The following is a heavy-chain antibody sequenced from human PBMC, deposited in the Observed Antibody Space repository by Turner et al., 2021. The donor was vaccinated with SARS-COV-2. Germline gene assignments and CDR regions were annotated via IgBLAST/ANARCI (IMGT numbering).Heavy chain of an antibody. D-gene: IGHD4-17*01. CDR2: ISSSSRTI. V-gene: IGHV3-48*01. CDR1: GFTFSIYS. J-gene: IGHJ5*02. CDR3: ARENVAYGEYARWFDP. Sequence: EVQVVESGGGLVQPGGSLRLSCAASGFTFSIYSINWVRQAPGKGLEWVSYISSSSRTIYYADSVKGRFTISRDNAKNSLYLHMNSLRAEDTAVYYCARENVAYGEYARWFDPWGQGTLVTVSS.